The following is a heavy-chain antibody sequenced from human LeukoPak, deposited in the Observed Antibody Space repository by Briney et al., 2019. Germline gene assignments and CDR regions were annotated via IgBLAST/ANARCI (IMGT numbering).Heavy chain of an antibody. CDR3: ARGGWLQSFDY. V-gene: IGHV4-34*01. J-gene: IGHJ4*02. D-gene: IGHD5-24*01. Sequence: SETLSLTCAVYGGSFSGYYWSWIRQPPGKGLEWIGEINHSGSTNYNPSLKSRVTISVDTSKNQFSLKLSSVTAADTAVYYCARGGWLQSFDYWGQGTLATVSS. CDR2: INHSGST. CDR1: GGSFSGYY.